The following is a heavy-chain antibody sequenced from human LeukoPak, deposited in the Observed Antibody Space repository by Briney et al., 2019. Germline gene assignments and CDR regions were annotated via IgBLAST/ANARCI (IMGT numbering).Heavy chain of an antibody. V-gene: IGHV4-4*07. Sequence: SETLSLTSTDLRASVISYYWSWVWQPAGKGLEWIGRVFVTGSPNYSPSLKSRVSISLDASKNQLSLRLTSVTAADTAVYFCVRDYSSGGRMNYYNPFLDLWGKGTTVTVSS. CDR1: RASVISYY. J-gene: IGHJ6*03. CDR3: VRDYSSGGRMNYYNPFLDL. CDR2: VFVTGSP. D-gene: IGHD3-22*01.